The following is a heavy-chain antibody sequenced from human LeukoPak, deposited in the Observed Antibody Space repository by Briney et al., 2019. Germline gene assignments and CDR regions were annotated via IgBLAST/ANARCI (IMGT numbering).Heavy chain of an antibody. J-gene: IGHJ4*02. CDR3: ARSPSIAAAGLNFDY. CDR2: IRYDGSNK. CDR1: GFTFSSYG. V-gene: IGHV3-30*02. D-gene: IGHD6-13*01. Sequence: GGSLRLSCAASGFTFSSYGMHWVRQAPGKGLEWVAFIRYDGSNKYYADSVKGRFTISRDNSKNTLYLQMNSLRAEDTAVYYCARSPSIAAAGLNFDYWGQGTLVTVSS.